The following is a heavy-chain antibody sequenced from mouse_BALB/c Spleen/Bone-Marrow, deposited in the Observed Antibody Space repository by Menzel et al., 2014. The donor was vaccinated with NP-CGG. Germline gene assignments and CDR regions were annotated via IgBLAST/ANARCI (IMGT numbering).Heavy chain of an antibody. J-gene: IGHJ3*01. V-gene: IGHV5-6-3*01. CDR2: INSNGGTT. CDR3: ARGLYYVAYGPGFAY. D-gene: IGHD2-13*01. Sequence: EVKLVESGGGLVQPGGSLKLSCAASGFTFSNYGMSWVRQTPDKRLDLVATINSNGGTTYYPDSVKGRFTISRDNAKNTLYLQISSLKSEDTAMYLCARGLYYVAYGPGFAYWGQGTLVTVSA. CDR1: GFTFSNYG.